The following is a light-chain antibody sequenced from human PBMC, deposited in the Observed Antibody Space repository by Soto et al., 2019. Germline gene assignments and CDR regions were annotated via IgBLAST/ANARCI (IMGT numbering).Light chain of an antibody. Sequence: SYELTQPPSVSVAPGQTARFTCGGDNIGSKSVHWYQQKPGQAPVLVVYDDTGRPSGIPERFSGSNSGNTATLTICRVEAGDEADYYCQVWDSSSEVIFGGGTKLTVL. CDR3: QVWDSSSEVI. J-gene: IGLJ2*01. CDR1: NIGSKS. CDR2: DDT. V-gene: IGLV3-21*02.